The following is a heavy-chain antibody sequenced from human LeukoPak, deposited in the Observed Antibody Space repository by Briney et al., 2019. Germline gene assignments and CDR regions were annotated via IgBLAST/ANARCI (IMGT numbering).Heavy chain of an antibody. CDR1: GFTFDDYA. CDR2: ISWDGGST. J-gene: IGHJ6*03. V-gene: IGHV3-43D*04. Sequence: GGSLRLSCAASGFTFDDYAMHCVRQAPGKGLEWVSLISWDGGSTYYADSVKGRFTISRDNSKNSLYLQMNSLRAEDTALYYCAKDRYCSSTSCYSYMDVWGKGTTVTVSS. CDR3: AKDRYCSSTSCYSYMDV. D-gene: IGHD2-2*02.